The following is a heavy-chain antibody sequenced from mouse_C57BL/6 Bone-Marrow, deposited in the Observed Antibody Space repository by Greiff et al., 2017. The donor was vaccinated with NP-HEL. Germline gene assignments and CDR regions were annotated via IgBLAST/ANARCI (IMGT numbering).Heavy chain of an antibody. CDR2: IDPSDSET. Sequence: VQLQQPGAELVRPGSSVKLSCKASGYTFTSYWMHWVKQRPIQGLEWIGNIDPSDSETHYNQNFKDKATLTVDKSSSTAYVQLSSLTSEDSAVYYCAREGFAYWGPGTLVTVSA. J-gene: IGHJ3*01. CDR1: GYTFTSYW. V-gene: IGHV1-52*01. CDR3: AREGFAY.